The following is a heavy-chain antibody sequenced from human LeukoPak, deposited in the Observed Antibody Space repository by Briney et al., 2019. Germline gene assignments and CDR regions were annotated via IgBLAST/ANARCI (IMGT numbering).Heavy chain of an antibody. D-gene: IGHD2-2*02. J-gene: IGHJ3*02. CDR1: GYSFSSYW. CDR3: ARLVAIPDAFDI. CDR2: IFPGDSDT. V-gene: IGHV5-51*01. Sequence: GESLKISCKVSGYSFSSYWIGWVRQMPGKGLERMGIIFPGDSDTRYSPSFQGQVTISADKSINTAYLQWSNLKASDTAMYFCARLVAIPDAFDIWGQGTMVTVSS.